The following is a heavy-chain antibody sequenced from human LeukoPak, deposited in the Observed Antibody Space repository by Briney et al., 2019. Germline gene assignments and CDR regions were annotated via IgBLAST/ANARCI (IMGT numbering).Heavy chain of an antibody. D-gene: IGHD3-22*01. CDR3: AREKSSSYGLAQH. CDR2: IYHSGST. Sequence: SETLSLTCTVSGYSISSAYYWGWIRQPPGKGLEWIGSIYHSGSTYYNPSLMSRVTMSVDTSTNQLFLKLSSVTAADTAVYYCAREKSSSYGLAQHWGQGTLVIVSS. J-gene: IGHJ1*01. V-gene: IGHV4-38-2*02. CDR1: GYSISSAYY.